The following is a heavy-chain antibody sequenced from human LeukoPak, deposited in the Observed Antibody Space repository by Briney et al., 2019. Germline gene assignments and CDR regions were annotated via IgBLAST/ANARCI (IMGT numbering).Heavy chain of an antibody. D-gene: IGHD5-18*01. Sequence: ASVKVSCKASGYTFTSYYMHWVRPAPGQGLEWMGIINPSGGSTSYAQKFQGRVTMTRDTSTSTVYMELSSLRSEDTAVYYCARDGYSYGIDYWGQGTLVTVSS. V-gene: IGHV1-46*01. J-gene: IGHJ4*02. CDR3: ARDGYSYGIDY. CDR1: GYTFTSYY. CDR2: INPSGGST.